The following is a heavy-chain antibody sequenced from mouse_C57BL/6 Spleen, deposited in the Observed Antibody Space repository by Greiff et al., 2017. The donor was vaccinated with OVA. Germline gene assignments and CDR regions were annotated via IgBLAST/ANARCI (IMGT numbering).Heavy chain of an antibody. CDR3: ARPYYYGSSYDYAMDY. CDR2: INPSTGGT. D-gene: IGHD1-1*01. J-gene: IGHJ4*01. V-gene: IGHV1-42*01. Sequence: EVQLQQSGPELVKPGASVKISCKASGYSFTGYYMNWVKQSPEKSLEWIGEINPSTGGTTYNQKFKAKATLTVDRSSSTAYMQLKSLTSEDSAVYYCARPYYYGSSYDYAMDYWGKGTSVTVSS. CDR1: GYSFTGYY.